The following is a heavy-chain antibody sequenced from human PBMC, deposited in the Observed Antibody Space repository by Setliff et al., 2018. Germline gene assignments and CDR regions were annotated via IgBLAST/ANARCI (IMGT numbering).Heavy chain of an antibody. J-gene: IGHJ4*02. V-gene: IGHV4-39*07. CDR3: ARRISYYNFWSGYYDY. CDR1: GGSISSSSYY. CDR2: IYYSGST. D-gene: IGHD3-3*01. Sequence: PSETLSLTCTVSGGSISSSSYYWGWIRQPPGKGLEWIGSIYYSGSTYYNPSLKSRVTISVDTSKNQFSLKLSSVTAADTAVYYCARRISYYNFWSGYYDYWGQGTLVTVSS.